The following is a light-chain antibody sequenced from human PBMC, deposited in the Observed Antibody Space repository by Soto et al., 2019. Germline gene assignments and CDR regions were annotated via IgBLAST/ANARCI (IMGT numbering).Light chain of an antibody. CDR3: QQYSSYPPT. Sequence: IQMTQSPSSLSASVGDRVAITCRASQDISNFLAWFQQKPGKAPTSLIYAASTLQSGVSSKFSGSGSGTDFTLTITSLQPEDFATYYCQQYSSYPPTFGGGTKVEIK. CDR2: AAS. J-gene: IGKJ4*01. V-gene: IGKV1-16*02. CDR1: QDISNF.